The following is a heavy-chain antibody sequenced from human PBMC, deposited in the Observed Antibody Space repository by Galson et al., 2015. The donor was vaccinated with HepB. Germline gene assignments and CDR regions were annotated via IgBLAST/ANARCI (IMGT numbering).Heavy chain of an antibody. D-gene: IGHD2-21*01. J-gene: IGHJ6*03. V-gene: IGHV3-74*01. CDR2: IYTDGGRI. Sequence: SLRLSCAASGFTFSSYWMRWVRQAPGKGLVWLSRIYTDGGRIHYADSVQGRFSISRDNAKNTLYLQMNSLTADDTAVYYCARGDIVGYYMDVWGEGTTVTVSS. CDR3: ARGDIVGYYMDV. CDR1: GFTFSSYW.